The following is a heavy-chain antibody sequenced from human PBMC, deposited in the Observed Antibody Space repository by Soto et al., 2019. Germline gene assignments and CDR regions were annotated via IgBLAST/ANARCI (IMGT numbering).Heavy chain of an antibody. D-gene: IGHD5-18*01. J-gene: IGHJ4*02. CDR1: GGSISSSSYY. Sequence: QLQLQESGPGLVKPSETLSLTCTVSGGSISSSSYYWGWIRQPPGKGLEWIGSIYYSGSTYYNPSLKSRVTISVDTSKNQFSLTLSSVTAADTAVYYCASTINDVDTAMAIDYWGQGTLVTVSS. CDR2: IYYSGST. V-gene: IGHV4-39*01. CDR3: ASTINDVDTAMAIDY.